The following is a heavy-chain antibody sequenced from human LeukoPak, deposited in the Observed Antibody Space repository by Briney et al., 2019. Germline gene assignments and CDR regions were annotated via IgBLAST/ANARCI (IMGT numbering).Heavy chain of an antibody. D-gene: IGHD4-17*01. Sequence: GGTLRLSCAASGFTFSSYSMNWARQAPGKGLEWVSYISSSSGTIYYADSVKGRFTISRDNAKKSLYLQMNSLRAEDTAVYYCARDRLHYVEYEKTFDHWGQGTLVTVSS. CDR3: ARDRLHYVEYEKTFDH. V-gene: IGHV3-48*01. CDR2: ISSSSGTI. CDR1: GFTFSSYS. J-gene: IGHJ4*02.